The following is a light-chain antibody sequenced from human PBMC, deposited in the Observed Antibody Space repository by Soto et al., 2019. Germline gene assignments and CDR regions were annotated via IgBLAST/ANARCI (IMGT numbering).Light chain of an antibody. V-gene: IGKV3-15*01. J-gene: IGKJ5*01. Sequence: EIVMTQSPTTLSVSPGERATLSCRASQSVVTKLAWYQQKPGQAPRLIIYDTFTRATGIPDRFSGSGSGTEFTLTISSLQSEDFAVYYCQQYNKWFSITFGQGTRLEIK. CDR2: DTF. CDR1: QSVVTK. CDR3: QQYNKWFSIT.